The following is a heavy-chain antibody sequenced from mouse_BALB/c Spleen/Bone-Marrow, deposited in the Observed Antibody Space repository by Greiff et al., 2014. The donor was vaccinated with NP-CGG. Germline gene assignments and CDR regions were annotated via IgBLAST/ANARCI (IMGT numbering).Heavy chain of an antibody. J-gene: IGHJ4*01. Sequence: LVESGAELVRPGASVKLSCKTSGYIFTSYWIHWINQRSGQGLEWIARIYPGTGSNYYNEKFKGKATLTADKSSSTAYMQLSSLKSEDSAVYFCARTSNPAMDYWGQGTSVTVSS. CDR2: IYPGTGSN. V-gene: IGHV1-76*01. D-gene: IGHD2-5*01. CDR3: ARTSNPAMDY. CDR1: GYIFTSYW.